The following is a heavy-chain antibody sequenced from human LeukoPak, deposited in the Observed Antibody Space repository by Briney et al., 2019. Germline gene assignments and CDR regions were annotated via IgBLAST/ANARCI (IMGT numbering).Heavy chain of an antibody. Sequence: GASVKVACKASGGTFSSYAISWVRQAPGQGLDWMGGIIPIFGTANYAQKFKGRDTITTVESTRPAYMEQSTLRSEDTAVYYLARVQYYYDSSGYYLNWFDPWGQGTLVTVSS. V-gene: IGHV1-69*05. CDR3: ARVQYYYDSSGYYLNWFDP. CDR2: IIPIFGTA. CDR1: GGTFSSYA. D-gene: IGHD3-22*01. J-gene: IGHJ5*02.